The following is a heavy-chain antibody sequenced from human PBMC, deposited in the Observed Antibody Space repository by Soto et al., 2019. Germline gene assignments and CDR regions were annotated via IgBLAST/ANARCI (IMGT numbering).Heavy chain of an antibody. Sequence: SRSLTCAISGGSGSNNSAAWNWIKQSPSRGLEWLGRTYYRSKWYNDYAVSVKSRITINPDTSKNQFSLQLNSVTPEDTAVYYCAREAPTGWWEPYCYGMDVCAQGTTVTVSS. D-gene: IGHD1-26*01. CDR1: GGSGSNNSAA. V-gene: IGHV6-1*01. CDR3: AREAPTGWWEPYCYGMDV. CDR2: TYYRSKWYN. J-gene: IGHJ6*02.